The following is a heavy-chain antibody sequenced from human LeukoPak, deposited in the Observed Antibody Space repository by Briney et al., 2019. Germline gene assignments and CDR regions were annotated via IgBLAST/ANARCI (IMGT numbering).Heavy chain of an antibody. D-gene: IGHD3-3*01. CDR2: INPNSGGT. V-gene: IGHV1-2*06. Sequence: ASVKVSCKASGYTFTGYYMHWVRQAPGQGLEWMGRINPNSGGTNYAQKFQGRVTMTRDTSISTAYMELSRLRSDDTAVYYCARDVNDFWSGYYTYYGMDVWGQGTTVTVSS. J-gene: IGHJ6*02. CDR3: ARDVNDFWSGYYTYYGMDV. CDR1: GYTFTGYY.